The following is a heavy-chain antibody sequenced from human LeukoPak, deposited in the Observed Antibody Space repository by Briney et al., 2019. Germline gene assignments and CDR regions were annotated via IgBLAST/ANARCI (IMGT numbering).Heavy chain of an antibody. D-gene: IGHD6-13*01. CDR3: ARGPRQDIAAPFQTFDP. V-gene: IGHV3-7*01. J-gene: IGHJ5*02. CDR2: IKQDGSEK. Sequence: GGSLRLSCAASGFTFNSYWMSWVRQAPGKGPEWVANIKQDGSEKYYVDSVKGRFTISRDNAKNPLYLQMNSLRAEDTAVYYCARGPRQDIAAPFQTFDPWGQGTLVTVSS. CDR1: GFTFNSYW.